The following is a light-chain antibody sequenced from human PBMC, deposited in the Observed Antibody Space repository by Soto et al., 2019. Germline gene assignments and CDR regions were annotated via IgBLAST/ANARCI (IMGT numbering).Light chain of an antibody. J-gene: IGKJ4*01. CDR3: QKYNSYPLN. V-gene: IGKV1-5*03. Sequence: DIQMTHSPSTLSASVLYRVTITCRASQSISSWLAWYQQKPGKAPKLLIYKASSLESGVPSRFSGSGSGTEFTLTISSLQPDDFATYYCQKYNSYPLNFGGGTKVDIK. CDR2: KAS. CDR1: QSISSW.